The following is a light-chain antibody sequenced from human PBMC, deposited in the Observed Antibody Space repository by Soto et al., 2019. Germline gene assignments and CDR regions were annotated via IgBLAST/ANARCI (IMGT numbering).Light chain of an antibody. V-gene: IGKV3-20*01. Sequence: EIVLAQSPGTLSLSPGERATLSCRASQSVTNSFLAWYQQKPGQAPRLLIYGASRRAAGIPVRFTSSESATDFTLIISRQAAEYFAVYYYQPYVSSPVAFGQGTKVEI. CDR2: GAS. J-gene: IGKJ1*01. CDR1: QSVTNSF. CDR3: QPYVSSPVA.